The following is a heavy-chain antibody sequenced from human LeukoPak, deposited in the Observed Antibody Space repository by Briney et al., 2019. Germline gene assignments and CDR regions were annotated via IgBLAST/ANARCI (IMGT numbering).Heavy chain of an antibody. J-gene: IGHJ4*02. CDR3: TTDLLGACCFDY. CDR1: GFTFSSYD. V-gene: IGHV3-30-3*01. CDR2: ISYDGTNK. D-gene: IGHD1-26*01. Sequence: GGSLRLSCAASGFTFSSYDMQWVRQAPGRGLEWLTIISYDGTNKHYADFVKGRFTISRDNSENMLYLQIINLRDEDTAVYYCTTDLLGACCFDYCGQGTLVTVSS.